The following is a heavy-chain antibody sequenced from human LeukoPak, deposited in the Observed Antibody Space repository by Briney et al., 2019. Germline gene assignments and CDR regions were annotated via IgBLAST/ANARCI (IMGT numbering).Heavy chain of an antibody. CDR3: ATRGDRLRYFDWLADY. V-gene: IGHV3-23*01. D-gene: IGHD3-9*01. CDR1: GFTFSSYA. CDR2: ISGSGGST. J-gene: IGHJ4*02. Sequence: PGGSLRLSCAASGFTFSSYAMSWVRQAPGKGLEWVSAISGSGGSTYYADSVKGRFTISRDNSKNTLYLQMNSLRAEDTAVYDWATRGDRLRYFDWLADYWGQGTLVTVSS.